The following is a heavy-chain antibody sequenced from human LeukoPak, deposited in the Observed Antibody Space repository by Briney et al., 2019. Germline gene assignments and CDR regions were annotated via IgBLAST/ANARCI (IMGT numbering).Heavy chain of an antibody. V-gene: IGHV4-59*12. Sequence: PAETDSLIRTVSGASSRSYYSGWIRQPPGGGLEWIGYMYNSGSTYYNPAIKSRVTISGDTSKNVFSLKLSSVTAADAAVYYCARGEEDDSSDYYYCYWGQGTLVTVSS. D-gene: IGHD3-22*01. CDR2: MYNSGST. CDR3: ARGEEDDSSDYYYCY. J-gene: IGHJ4*01. CDR1: GASSRSYY.